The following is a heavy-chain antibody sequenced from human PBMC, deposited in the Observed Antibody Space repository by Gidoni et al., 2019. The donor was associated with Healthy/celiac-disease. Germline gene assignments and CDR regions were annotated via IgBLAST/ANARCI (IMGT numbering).Heavy chain of an antibody. D-gene: IGHD6-13*01. J-gene: IGHJ3*02. CDR3: AGRSSSWAHDAFDI. CDR1: GYTFTGYY. CDR2: INPNSGGT. V-gene: IGHV1-2*06. Sequence: QVQLVQSGAEVKKPGASVKVSCKASGYTFTGYYMHWVRQAPGQGLEWMGRINPNSGGTNYAQKFQGRVTMTRDTSISTAYMELSRLRSDDTALYYCAGRSSSWAHDAFDIWSQGTMVTVSS.